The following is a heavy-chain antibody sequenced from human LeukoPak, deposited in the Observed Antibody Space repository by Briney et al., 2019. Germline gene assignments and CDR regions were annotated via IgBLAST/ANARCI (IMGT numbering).Heavy chain of an antibody. D-gene: IGHD6-6*01. Sequence: ASVKVSCKASGYTFTSYGISWVRQAPGQGLEWMGWISAYNGNTKYAQKLRDRVTMTTDTSTTTAYMEVRSLTSDDTAVYYCARGSAMAQKQLVRHFDSWGQGTPVIVSS. CDR1: GYTFTSYG. J-gene: IGHJ4*02. CDR2: ISAYNGNT. V-gene: IGHV1-18*01. CDR3: ARGSAMAQKQLVRHFDS.